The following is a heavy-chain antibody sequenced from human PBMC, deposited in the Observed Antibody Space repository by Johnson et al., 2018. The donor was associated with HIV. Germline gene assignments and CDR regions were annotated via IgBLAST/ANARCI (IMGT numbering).Heavy chain of an antibody. CDR1: GFTFSDYY. V-gene: IGHV3-11*04. D-gene: IGHD3-10*01. Sequence: QVQLVESGGGLVKPGGSLRLSCAASGFTFSDYYMSWIRQAPGKGLEWVSYISSNGITIYYADSVKGRFTISRDNSKNTLYLQMNSLRAEDTAVYYCARVRSALRLAFDIWGQGTMVTVSS. CDR3: ARVRSALRLAFDI. CDR2: ISSNGITI. J-gene: IGHJ3*02.